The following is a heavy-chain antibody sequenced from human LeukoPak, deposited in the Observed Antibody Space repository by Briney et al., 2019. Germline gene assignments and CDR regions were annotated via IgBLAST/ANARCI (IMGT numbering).Heavy chain of an antibody. CDR3: ARDISDSSGYYRHFDY. Sequence: SETLSLTCSLYGASIRSYYWSWIRQPPGKGLQWIGNIYYSGSTNYNPSLKSRVTISADTSKNQFSLKLSSVPAADTAVYYCARDISDSSGYYRHFDYWGQGTLVTVSS. V-gene: IGHV4-59*01. J-gene: IGHJ4*02. D-gene: IGHD3-22*01. CDR2: IYYSGST. CDR1: GASIRSYY.